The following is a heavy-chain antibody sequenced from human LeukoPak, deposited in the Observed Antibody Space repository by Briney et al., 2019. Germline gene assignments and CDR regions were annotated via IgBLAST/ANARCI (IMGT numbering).Heavy chain of an antibody. V-gene: IGHV4-30-4*01. D-gene: IGHD7-27*01. CDR3: ARNWGAAGWSNYYGMDV. Sequence: SQTLSLTCTVSGGSMNNRDYYWSWIRQPPGKGLEWLGYIYYSGSTYYNPSLKSRITISEDTPKNQFSLKLKSVTAADSAVYFCARNWGAAGWSNYYGMDVWGQGTTVIVSS. J-gene: IGHJ6*02. CDR2: IYYSGST. CDR1: GGSMNNRDYY.